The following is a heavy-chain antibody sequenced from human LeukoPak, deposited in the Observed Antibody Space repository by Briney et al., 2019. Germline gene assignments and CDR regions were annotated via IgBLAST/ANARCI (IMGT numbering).Heavy chain of an antibody. Sequence: SETLSLTCAVYGRSFSGYYWSWIRQPPGKGLEWIGEINHSGSTNYNPSLKSRVTISVDTSKNQFSLKLSSVTAADTAVYYCARISRLRSYYYYGMDVWGQGTTVTVSS. CDR1: GRSFSGYY. CDR2: INHSGST. J-gene: IGHJ6*02. CDR3: ARISRLRSYYYYGMDV. D-gene: IGHD4-17*01. V-gene: IGHV4-34*01.